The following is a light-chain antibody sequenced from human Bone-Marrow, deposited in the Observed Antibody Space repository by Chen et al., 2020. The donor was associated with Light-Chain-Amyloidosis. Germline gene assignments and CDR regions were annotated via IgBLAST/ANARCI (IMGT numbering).Light chain of an antibody. CDR3: SSYTSSSTLCVV. V-gene: IGLV2-14*01. CDR1: SSDVGGYNY. Sequence: QSALTQPASVSGSPGQSITISCTGTSSDVGGYNYVFWYQQHPGKAPKLMIYEVSNRPSGVSNRFSGSKSGNTASLTISGLQADDEADYDCSSYTSSSTLCVVFGGGTKLTVL. J-gene: IGLJ2*01. CDR2: EVS.